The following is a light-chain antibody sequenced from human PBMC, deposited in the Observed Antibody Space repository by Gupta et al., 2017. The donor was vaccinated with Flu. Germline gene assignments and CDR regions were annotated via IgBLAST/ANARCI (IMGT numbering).Light chain of an antibody. J-gene: IGKJ2*01. CDR3: HQDETTPNT. V-gene: IGKV4-1*01. CDR1: QSVLYSSNNKNY. Sequence: DTVMTQSPHSLAVSLGERATINCKSSQSVLYSSNNKNYLARYQHKPGQTPKLLIYWACTRESPVPDRFSGSGSGIAFTLSSMRLQAEAVAVYYCHQDETTPNTFGQGTKVEIK. CDR2: WAC.